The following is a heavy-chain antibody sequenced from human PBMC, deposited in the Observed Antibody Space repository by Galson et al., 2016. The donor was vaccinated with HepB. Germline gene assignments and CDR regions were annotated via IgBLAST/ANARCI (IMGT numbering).Heavy chain of an antibody. CDR1: GFTFSDYY. V-gene: IGHV3-11*06. J-gene: IGHJ3*02. D-gene: IGHD2-15*01. CDR3: ARVSRYCPDGCCFADI. Sequence: SLRLSCAASGFTFSDYYMTWIRQAPGKGLEWVSYISSSSTYTKYADSVKGRFTISRDSAKNSLYLQVNSLRAEDTAIYYCARVSRYCPDGCCFADIWGQGTMVTVSS. CDR2: ISSSSTYT.